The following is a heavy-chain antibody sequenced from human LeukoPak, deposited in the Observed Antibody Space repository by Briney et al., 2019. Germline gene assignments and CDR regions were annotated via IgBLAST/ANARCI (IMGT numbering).Heavy chain of an antibody. CDR2: IYYSGST. Sequence: SETLSLTCTVSGGSISSYYWSWIRQPPGKGLEWIGYIYYSGSTNYNPSLKSRVTISVDTSKNQFSLKLSSVTAADTAVYYCARSGLTGDRCFDYWGQGTLVTVSS. CDR1: GGSISSYY. V-gene: IGHV4-59*08. D-gene: IGHD7-27*01. CDR3: ARSGLTGDRCFDY. J-gene: IGHJ4*02.